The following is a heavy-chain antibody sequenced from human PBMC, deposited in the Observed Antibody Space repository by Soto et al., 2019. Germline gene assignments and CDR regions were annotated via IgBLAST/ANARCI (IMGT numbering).Heavy chain of an antibody. CDR3: ARALYYYDSSGYSITDAFDI. J-gene: IGHJ3*02. D-gene: IGHD3-22*01. Sequence: PGGSLRLSCAASGFSFKDYYMTWMRQTPEKGLEWISTITSSGGNAYYAASVKGRFTISRDNSKNTLYLQMNSLRAEDTAVYYCARALYYYDSSGYSITDAFDIWGQGTMVTVSS. CDR2: ITSSGGNA. CDR1: GFSFKDYY. V-gene: IGHV3-11*01.